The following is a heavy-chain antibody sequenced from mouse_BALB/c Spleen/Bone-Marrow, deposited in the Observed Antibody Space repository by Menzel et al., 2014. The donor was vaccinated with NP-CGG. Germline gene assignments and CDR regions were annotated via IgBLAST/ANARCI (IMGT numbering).Heavy chain of an antibody. V-gene: IGHV1-80*01. J-gene: IGHJ4*01. CDR1: GYVFSTYW. Sequence: QVQLQQSGAELVRPGSSVKISCKASGYVFSTYWMNWVKQRPGQGLERIGQIYPGDGDTNYNGKFKDKVILTADKSSSTAYMQLSSLTSEDSAVYFCARSGKGAMDSWGHGTSVTVSS. CDR3: ARSGKGAMDS. CDR2: IYPGDGDT. D-gene: IGHD2-1*01.